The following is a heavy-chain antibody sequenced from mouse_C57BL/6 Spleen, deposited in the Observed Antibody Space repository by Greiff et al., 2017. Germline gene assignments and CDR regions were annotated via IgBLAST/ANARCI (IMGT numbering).Heavy chain of an antibody. Sequence: EVQLQQSGAELVRPGASVKLSCTASGFNIKDDYMHWVKQRPEQGLEWIGWIDPENGDTEYASKFQGKATITADTSSNTAYLQLSSLTSEDTAVYYCTTGDYGDYWGQGTTLTVSA. CDR1: GFNIKDDY. J-gene: IGHJ2*01. CDR2: IDPENGDT. CDR3: TTGDYGDY. D-gene: IGHD2-4*01. V-gene: IGHV14-4*01.